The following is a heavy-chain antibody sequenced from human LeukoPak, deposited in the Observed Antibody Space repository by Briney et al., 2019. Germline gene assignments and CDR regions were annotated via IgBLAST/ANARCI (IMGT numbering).Heavy chain of an antibody. CDR2: IYYSGSA. V-gene: IGHV4-39*01. Sequence: SETLSLTCSVSGGSIINRSHYWGWIRQPPGKGLEWMGSIYYSGSAYYNPSLKSRVTVSVDTSNNQFSLRLSSVTAADTAVYYCARGYGSGSSNKYNWFDPWGQGTLVTVSS. J-gene: IGHJ5*02. CDR1: GGSIINRSHY. CDR3: ARGYGSGSSNKYNWFDP. D-gene: IGHD3-10*01.